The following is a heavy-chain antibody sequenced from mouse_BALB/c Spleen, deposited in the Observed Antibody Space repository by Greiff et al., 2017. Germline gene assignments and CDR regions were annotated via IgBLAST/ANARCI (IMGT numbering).Heavy chain of an antibody. CDR1: GFTFSDYY. D-gene: IGHD2-10*02. CDR3: ARGAYGNYYYAMDY. CDR2: ISDGGSYT. J-gene: IGHJ4*01. V-gene: IGHV5-4*02. Sequence: EVQVVESGGGLVKPGGSLKLSCAASGFTFSDYYMYWVRQTPEKRLEWVATISDGGSYTYYPDSVKGRFTISRDNAKNNLYLQMSSLKSEDTAMYYCARGAYGNYYYAMDYWGQGTSVTVSS.